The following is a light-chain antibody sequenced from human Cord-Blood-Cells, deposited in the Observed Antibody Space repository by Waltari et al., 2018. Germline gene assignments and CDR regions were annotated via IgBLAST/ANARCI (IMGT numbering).Light chain of an antibody. CDR1: KSGDKY. V-gene: IGLV3-1*01. J-gene: IGLJ2*01. Sequence: SYELTQPSSVSVSPGQTASITCPGDKSGDKYACWYQQKPGQSPVLVIYQDSKRPSGIPERFSGSNSGNTATLTISGTQAMDEADYYCQAWDSSTEVFGGGTKLTVL. CDR3: QAWDSSTEV. CDR2: QDS.